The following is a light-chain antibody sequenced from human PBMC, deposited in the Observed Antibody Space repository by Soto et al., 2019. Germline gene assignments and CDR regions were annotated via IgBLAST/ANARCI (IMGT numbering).Light chain of an antibody. CDR2: DDS. CDR3: QVWDGLSDHVI. V-gene: IGLV3-21*02. Sequence: SYELTQPPSVSVAPGQTARITCGGNNIESKSVHRYQQRPGQAPVLVVHDDSDRPSGIPERISGSNSGNTATLTISRVEAGDEAEYYCQVWDGLSDHVIFGGGTKVTVL. CDR1: NIESKS. J-gene: IGLJ2*01.